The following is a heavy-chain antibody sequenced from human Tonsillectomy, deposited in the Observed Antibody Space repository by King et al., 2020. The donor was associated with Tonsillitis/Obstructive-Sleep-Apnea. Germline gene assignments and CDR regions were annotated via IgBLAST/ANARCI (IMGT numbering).Heavy chain of an antibody. V-gene: IGHV1-69*01. J-gene: IGHJ5*02. CDR2: IIPIFGTA. D-gene: IGHD3-3*01. Sequence: QLVQSGAEVKKPGSSVKVSCKASGGTFSTYAISWVRQAPGQGLEWMGGIIPIFGTANYAQKFQGRVTITADESTSTAYMDMSSLRSEDTAVYYCASGHRLRFLAWFDPGGQGPLVTVSS. CDR1: GGTFSTYA. CDR3: ASGHRLRFLAWFDP.